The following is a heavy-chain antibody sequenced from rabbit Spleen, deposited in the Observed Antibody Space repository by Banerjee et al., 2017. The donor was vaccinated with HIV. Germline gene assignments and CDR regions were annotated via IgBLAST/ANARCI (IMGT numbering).Heavy chain of an antibody. CDR3: ARDSGSSFSSYGMDR. CDR2: IHTGSGST. J-gene: IGHJ6*01. V-gene: IGHV1S40*01. CDR1: GVSFSGSSY. D-gene: IGHD8-1*01. Sequence: QSLEESGGDLVKPGASLTLTCIASGVSFSGSSYMCWVRQAPGKGLEWIACIHTGSGSTYYASWAKGRFTITRSTSLNMVTLQLNSLTAADTATYFCARDSGSSFSSYGMDRWGPGTIVTV.